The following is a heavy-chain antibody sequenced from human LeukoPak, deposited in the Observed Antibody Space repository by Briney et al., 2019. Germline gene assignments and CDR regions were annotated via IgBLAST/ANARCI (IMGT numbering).Heavy chain of an antibody. V-gene: IGHV3-7*01. CDR1: RFTFSNYW. CDR2: IKKDGGET. CDR3: AKVRLGYCSGGSCSRGGTPMDV. Sequence: GGSLRLSCVASRFTFSNYWMTWVRQAPGKGLERVANIKKDGGETYYMESVKGRFTISRDNARNSLYLQMNSLTVEDTAVYYCAKVRLGYCSGGSCSRGGTPMDVWGKGTTVTISS. D-gene: IGHD2-15*01. J-gene: IGHJ6*03.